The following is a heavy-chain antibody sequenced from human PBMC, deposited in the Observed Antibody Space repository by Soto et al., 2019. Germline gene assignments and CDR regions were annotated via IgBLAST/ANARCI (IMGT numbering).Heavy chain of an antibody. CDR3: AKDAKILDWLPTSYSDDF. D-gene: IGHD3-9*01. V-gene: IGHV3-23*01. Sequence: EVQVLESGGDLAQPGGSLRLSCAASGFSFSSYAMSWVRQSPGKGLEWVSSISRSGNSTYSADSVRGRFTISRDNSKNTLYLQMSSLRAEDTAVYYCAKDAKILDWLPTSYSDDFWGRGALVTVAS. CDR1: GFSFSSYA. J-gene: IGHJ4*02. CDR2: ISRSGNST.